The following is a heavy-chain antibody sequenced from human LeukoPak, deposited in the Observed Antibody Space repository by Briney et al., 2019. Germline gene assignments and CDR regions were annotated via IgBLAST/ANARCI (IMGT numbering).Heavy chain of an antibody. CDR3: ARAKEGLYSSSSSDDY. Sequence: ASVKVSFKASGYTFTSYGISWVRQAPGQGLEWMGWISAYNGNTNYAQKLQGRVTMTTDTSTSTAYMELRSLRSDDTAVYYCARAKEGLYSSSSSDDYWGQGTLVTVSS. J-gene: IGHJ4*02. D-gene: IGHD6-6*01. CDR1: GYTFTSYG. CDR2: ISAYNGNT. V-gene: IGHV1-18*01.